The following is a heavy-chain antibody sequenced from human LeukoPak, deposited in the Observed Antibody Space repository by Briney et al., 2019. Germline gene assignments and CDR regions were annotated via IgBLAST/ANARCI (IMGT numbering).Heavy chain of an antibody. D-gene: IGHD3-22*01. CDR1: GFTFSSYS. J-gene: IGHJ4*02. V-gene: IGHV3-21*01. CDR3: ARVSSSGYYSDFDY. CDR2: ISSSSSYI. Sequence: GGSLRLSCAASGFTFSSYSMNWVRQAPGKGLEWVLSISSSSSYIYYADSVKGRFTISRDNAKNSLYLQMNSLRAEDTAVYYCARVSSSGYYSDFDYWGQGTLVTVSS.